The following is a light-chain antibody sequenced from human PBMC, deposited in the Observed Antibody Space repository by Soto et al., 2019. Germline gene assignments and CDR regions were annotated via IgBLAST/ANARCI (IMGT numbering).Light chain of an antibody. CDR3: KPYVSTPIP. V-gene: IGKV3-20*01. Sequence: EIVLTKSPGTLFLYPGERAKRYFRASQSVSSSYLAWYQQKPGQAHRLLIYGASSRATGIQDRFSGSGSGTDFTLTISRMEPEDFAVYYCKPYVSTPIPFGKWPRLEIK. J-gene: IGKJ5*01. CDR2: GAS. CDR1: QSVSSSY.